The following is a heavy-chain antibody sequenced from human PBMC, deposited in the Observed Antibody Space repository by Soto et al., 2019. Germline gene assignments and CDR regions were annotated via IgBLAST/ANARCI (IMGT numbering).Heavy chain of an antibody. D-gene: IGHD6-13*01. V-gene: IGHV3-23*01. CDR1: GFTFSSYA. J-gene: IGHJ3*02. CDR3: AKRVSQQLILGVFAI. CDR2: ISTGGSGT. Sequence: EVQLLESGGGLVQPGGSLRLSCAASGFTFSSYAMSWVRQAPGRGLEWVSGISTGGSGTFYADSVKGRFSISRDNSKNMLYLQMKSLRAEDTAIFSCAKRVSQQLILGVFAIWGLGKMVTVSS.